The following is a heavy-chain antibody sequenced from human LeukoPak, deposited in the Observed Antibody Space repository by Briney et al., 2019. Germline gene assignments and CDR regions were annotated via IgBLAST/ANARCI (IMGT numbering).Heavy chain of an antibody. CDR2: IWYDGSNK. CDR1: GFTFSSYG. CDR3: ARDFYDSSGYYYWLGY. J-gene: IGHJ4*02. V-gene: IGHV3-33*01. Sequence: GRSLRLSCAASGFTFSSYGMHWVRQAPGKGLEWVAVIWYDGSNKYYADSAKGRFTISRDNSKNTLYLQMNSLRAEDTAVYYCARDFYDSSGYYYWLGYWGQGTLVTVSS. D-gene: IGHD3-22*01.